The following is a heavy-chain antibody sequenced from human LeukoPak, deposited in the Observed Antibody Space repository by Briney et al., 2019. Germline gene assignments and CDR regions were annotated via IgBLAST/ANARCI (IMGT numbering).Heavy chain of an antibody. V-gene: IGHV3-48*03. D-gene: IGHD3-3*01. CDR3: ARDRRFLEWLSFDY. Sequence: PGGSLALSCAASGFTFSSYEMNWVRQAPGKGLEWVSYISSSGSTIYYADSVKGRFTIARDNAKNSLYLQMNSLRAEDTAVYYCARDRRFLEWLSFDYWGQGTLVTVSS. J-gene: IGHJ4*02. CDR2: ISSSGSTI. CDR1: GFTFSSYE.